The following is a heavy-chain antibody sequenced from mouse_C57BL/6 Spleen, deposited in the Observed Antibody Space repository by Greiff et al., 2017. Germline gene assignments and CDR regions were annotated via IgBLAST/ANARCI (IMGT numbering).Heavy chain of an antibody. CDR1: GYTFTEYT. J-gene: IGHJ2*01. CDR3: ARHEDRYYSNLYFSY. D-gene: IGHD2-5*01. V-gene: IGHV1-62-2*01. CDR2: FYPGSGSI. Sequence: QVQLQQSGAELVNPGASVTLSCKASGYTFTEYTIHWVKQRTGQGLEWIGWFYPGSGSIKYNEKFKDKATLTADKSSSTVYMELSRLTSYDSAVYFCARHEDRYYSNLYFSYWGQGTTLTVSS.